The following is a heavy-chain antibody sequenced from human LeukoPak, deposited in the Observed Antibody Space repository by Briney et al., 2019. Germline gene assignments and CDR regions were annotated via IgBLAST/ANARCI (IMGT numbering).Heavy chain of an antibody. J-gene: IGHJ4*02. V-gene: IGHV1-18*01. CDR2: ISAYNGNT. CDR3: ARETFYYDSSGFDY. Sequence: GASVKVSCKASGYTFTSYGISWVRQAPRQGLEWMGWISAYNGNTNYAQILQGRVTMTTDTSTSIAYMELRSLRSDDTAVYYCARETFYYDSSGFDYWGQGTLVTVSS. CDR1: GYTFTSYG. D-gene: IGHD3-22*01.